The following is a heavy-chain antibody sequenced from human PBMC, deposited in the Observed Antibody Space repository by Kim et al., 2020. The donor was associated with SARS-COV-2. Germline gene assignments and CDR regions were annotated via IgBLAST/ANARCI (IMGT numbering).Heavy chain of an antibody. CDR3: AGHSTYYYDSSGYHPIDY. J-gene: IGHJ4*01. Sequence: SETLSLTCTVSGGSISSYYWSWIRQPPGKGLEWIGYIYYSGSTNYNPSLKSRVTISVDTSKNQFSLKLSSVTAADTAVYYCAGHSTYYYDSSGYHPIDYCGHGTLVTVSP. CDR1: GGSISSYY. CDR2: IYYSGST. D-gene: IGHD3-22*01. V-gene: IGHV4-59*08.